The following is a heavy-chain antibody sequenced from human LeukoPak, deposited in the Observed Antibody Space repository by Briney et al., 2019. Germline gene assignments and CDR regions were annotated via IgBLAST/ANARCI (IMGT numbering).Heavy chain of an antibody. Sequence: PSETLSLTCAVYGGSFRGYYWGWIRQPPGKGLQWIGEITHNGYTNYNPALKSRVTISIDTSKNEFPLKVSSVTAADMAIYYCAASGGPINWFDPWGQGTLVTVSS. CDR1: GGSFRGYY. D-gene: IGHD3-10*01. CDR2: ITHNGYT. CDR3: AASGGPINWFDP. J-gene: IGHJ5*02. V-gene: IGHV4-34*01.